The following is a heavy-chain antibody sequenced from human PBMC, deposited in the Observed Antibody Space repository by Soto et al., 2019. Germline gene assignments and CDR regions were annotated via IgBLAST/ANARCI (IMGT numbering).Heavy chain of an antibody. CDR3: ARDGKNYDYIWGSSHKIDYFDY. Sequence: GGSLRLSCAASGFTFSSYWMSWVRQAPGKGLEWVANIKQDGSEKYYVDSVKGRFTISRDNAKNSLYLQMNSLRAEDTAVYYCARDGKNYDYIWGSSHKIDYFDYWGQGTLVTVSS. V-gene: IGHV3-7*01. D-gene: IGHD3-16*01. CDR2: IKQDGSEK. J-gene: IGHJ4*02. CDR1: GFTFSSYW.